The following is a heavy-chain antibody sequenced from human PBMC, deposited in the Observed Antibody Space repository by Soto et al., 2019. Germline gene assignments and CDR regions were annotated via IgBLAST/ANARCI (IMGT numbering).Heavy chain of an antibody. V-gene: IGHV1-69*06. CDR2: INPIVTTP. CDR3: ARVGYNFWSRYRYSGMGV. J-gene: IGHJ6*02. Sequence: QVRLVQSGAEVKKPGSSVKVSCEASGGTFSSYAVTWVRQAPGQGLEWMGGINPIVTTPNYAQKFQGRLTISAGKSTSTSYMELSSLRSEDTGVYYCARVGYNFWSRYRYSGMGVWGQGTTVIVSS. CDR1: GGTFSSYA. D-gene: IGHD3-3*01.